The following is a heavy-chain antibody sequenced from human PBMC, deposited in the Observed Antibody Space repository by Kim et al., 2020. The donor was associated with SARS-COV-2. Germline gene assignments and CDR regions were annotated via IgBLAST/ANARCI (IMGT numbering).Heavy chain of an antibody. J-gene: IGHJ3*02. V-gene: IGHV1-3*01. CDR3: ARGEQWLEAFDI. D-gene: IGHD6-19*01. Sequence: KYSQKFQGRVTITRDTSASTAYMELSSLRSEDTAVYYCARGEQWLEAFDIWGQGTMVTVSS.